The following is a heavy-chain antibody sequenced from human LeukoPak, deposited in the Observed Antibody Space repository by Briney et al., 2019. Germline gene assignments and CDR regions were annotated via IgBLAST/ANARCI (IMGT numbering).Heavy chain of an antibody. D-gene: IGHD2/OR15-2a*01. CDR3: ASFSRHYYYYYMDV. J-gene: IGHJ6*03. CDR1: GGSISSYY. Sequence: SETLSLTCTVSGGSISSYYWSWIRQPPGKGLEWIGYIYYSGSTNYNPSLKSRVTISVDTSKNQFSLKLSSVTAADTAVYYCASFSRHYYYYYMDVWGKGTTVTVSS. V-gene: IGHV4-59*12. CDR2: IYYSGST.